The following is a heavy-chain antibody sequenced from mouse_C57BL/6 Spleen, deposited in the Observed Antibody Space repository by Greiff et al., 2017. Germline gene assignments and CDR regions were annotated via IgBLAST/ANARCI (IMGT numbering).Heavy chain of an antibody. CDR3: ARKISWDVYAMDY. CDR1: GYSITSGYY. V-gene: IGHV3-6*01. Sequence: EVQLQESGPGLVKPSQSLSLTCSVTGYSITSGYYWNWIRQFPGNKLEWMGYISYDGSNNYNPSLKNRISITPDTSKNQFFLKLNSVTTEDTTTYYCARKISWDVYAMDYWGQGTSVTVSS. J-gene: IGHJ4*01. CDR2: ISYDGSN. D-gene: IGHD4-1*01.